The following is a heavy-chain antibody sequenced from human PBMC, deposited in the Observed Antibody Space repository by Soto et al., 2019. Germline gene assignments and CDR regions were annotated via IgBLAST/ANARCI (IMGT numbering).Heavy chain of an antibody. CDR1: GGTFSSYA. D-gene: IGHD3-10*01. CDR3: ARAEYGSGSYYKGFYYYYGMDV. Sequence: GASVKVSCKASGGTFSSYAISWVRQAPGQGLEWMGGIIPIFGTANYAQKFQGRVTITADESTSTAYMELSSLRSEDTAVYYCARAEYGSGSYYKGFYYYYGMDVWGQGTTVTVSS. J-gene: IGHJ6*02. CDR2: IIPIFGTA. V-gene: IGHV1-69*13.